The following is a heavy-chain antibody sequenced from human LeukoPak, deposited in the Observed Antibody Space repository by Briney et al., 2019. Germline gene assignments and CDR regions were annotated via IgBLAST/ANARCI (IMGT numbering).Heavy chain of an antibody. CDR1: GFTFSSYS. Sequence: GGSLRLSCAASGFTFSSYSMNWVRQPPGKGLEWVSSISSSSSYIYYADSVKGRFTISRDNAKNSLYLQMNSLRAEDTAVYYCAVYYDSSGRYFDYWGQGTLVTVSS. D-gene: IGHD3-22*01. V-gene: IGHV3-21*01. J-gene: IGHJ4*02. CDR3: AVYYDSSGRYFDY. CDR2: ISSSSSYI.